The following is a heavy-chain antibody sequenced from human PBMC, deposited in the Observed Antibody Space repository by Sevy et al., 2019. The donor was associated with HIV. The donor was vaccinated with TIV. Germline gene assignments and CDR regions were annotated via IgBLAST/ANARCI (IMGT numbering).Heavy chain of an antibody. J-gene: IGHJ4*02. CDR2: ITSSGSTI. CDR3: ARSTYYNDSSGPYYFDY. Sequence: GGSLRLSCAASGFTFSSYWMTWVRQAPGKGLEWISYITSSGSTIYYADSVQGRFTISRDNAKNSLFLQMNSLRAEDTAVYYCARSTYYNDSSGPYYFDYWGQGTLVTVSS. V-gene: IGHV3-48*03. D-gene: IGHD3-22*01. CDR1: GFTFSSYW.